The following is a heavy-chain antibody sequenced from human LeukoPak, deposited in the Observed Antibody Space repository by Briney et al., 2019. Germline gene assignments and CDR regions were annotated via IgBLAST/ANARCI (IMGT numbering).Heavy chain of an antibody. V-gene: IGHV1-2*02. CDR2: INPNSGDT. Sequence: ASVKVSCKASGYTFTGYYLHWVRQAPGQGLEWMRWINPNSGDTNYAQRFQGRVTMTRDTSISTAYMELSRLRSDDTAIYYCARDGKAGYCSSTNCYNSGFDYWGQGTLVTVSS. CDR1: GYTFTGYY. CDR3: ARDGKAGYCSSTNCYNSGFDY. D-gene: IGHD2-2*02. J-gene: IGHJ4*02.